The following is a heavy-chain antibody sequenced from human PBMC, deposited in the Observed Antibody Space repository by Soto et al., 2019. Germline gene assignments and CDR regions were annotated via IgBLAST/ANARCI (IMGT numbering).Heavy chain of an antibody. Sequence: ETLSLTCTVSGGSISSSSFHWGWIRQPPGKGLEWIGSIYYSGSTYYSPSLKSRVTISVDTSKNQFSLKLSSVTAADTAVYYCARGYSGYDHWGQGTLVTVSS. CDR1: GGSISSSSFH. V-gene: IGHV4-39*01. J-gene: IGHJ5*02. CDR3: ARGYSGYDH. D-gene: IGHD5-12*01. CDR2: IYYSGST.